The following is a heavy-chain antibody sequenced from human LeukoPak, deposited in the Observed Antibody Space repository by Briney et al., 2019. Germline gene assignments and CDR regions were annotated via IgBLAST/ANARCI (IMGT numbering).Heavy chain of an antibody. Sequence: RPGGSLRLSCAASGFTVSSNYMSWVRQAPGKGLEWVSAISGSGGSTYYADSVKGRFTISRDNSKNTLYLQMNSLRAEDTAVYYCAKGNSYGYSNFDYWGQGTLVTVSS. CDR2: ISGSGGST. J-gene: IGHJ4*02. CDR1: GFTVSSNY. V-gene: IGHV3-23*01. CDR3: AKGNSYGYSNFDY. D-gene: IGHD5-18*01.